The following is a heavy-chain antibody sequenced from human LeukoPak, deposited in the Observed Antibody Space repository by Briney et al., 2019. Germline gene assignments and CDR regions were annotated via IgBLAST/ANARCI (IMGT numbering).Heavy chain of an antibody. V-gene: IGHV1-46*01. Sequence: ASVKVSCKASGYTFINYYMHWVRQAPGQGLEWMGIINRSGGITSYAQNFQGRVTMTRDTSTSTVYMELSSLRSEDTAVYYCAREIGPRQLHLWGSAFDYWGQGTLVTVSS. CDR2: INRSGGIT. CDR1: GYTFINYY. D-gene: IGHD5-18*01. J-gene: IGHJ4*02. CDR3: AREIGPRQLHLWGSAFDY.